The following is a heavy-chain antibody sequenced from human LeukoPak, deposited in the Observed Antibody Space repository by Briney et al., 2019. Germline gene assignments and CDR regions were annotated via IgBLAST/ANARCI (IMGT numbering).Heavy chain of an antibody. CDR1: GFTFSSYD. J-gene: IGHJ5*02. CDR2: ISDSGGST. D-gene: IGHD3-3*02. V-gene: IGHV3-23*01. Sequence: GGSLRLSCAASGFTFSSYDMNWVRQAPGKGLEWVSYISDSGGSTYYADSVKGRFTISRASSKRSLYLQMTILTAEETAVYYAAKAVLATSRTSGFYPWGQGTLVTVSS. CDR3: AKAVLATSRTSGFYP.